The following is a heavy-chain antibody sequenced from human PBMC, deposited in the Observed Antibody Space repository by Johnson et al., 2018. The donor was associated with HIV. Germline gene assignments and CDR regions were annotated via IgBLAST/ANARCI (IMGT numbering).Heavy chain of an antibody. D-gene: IGHD4-17*01. J-gene: IGHJ3*02. Sequence: VQLVESGGGLVQPGGSLRLSCAVSGFIFSSYAMHWVRQAPGKGLEYISTISSNGGSTYYANSVKGRFTISRDNSKNTLYLQMGSLRAEDMAVYYCARGRKTVTTVRPSAFDIWGQGTMVTVSS. CDR1: GFIFSSYA. CDR3: ARGRKTVTTVRPSAFDI. CDR2: ISSNGGST. V-gene: IGHV3-64*01.